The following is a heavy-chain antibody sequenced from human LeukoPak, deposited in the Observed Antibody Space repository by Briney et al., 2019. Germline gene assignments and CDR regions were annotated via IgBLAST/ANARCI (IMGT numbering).Heavy chain of an antibody. V-gene: IGHV4-34*01. CDR2: INHSGST. D-gene: IGHD3-3*01. J-gene: IGHJ4*02. Sequence: SETLSLTCAVYGGSFSGYYWSWIRQPPGKGLEWIGEINHSGSTNYNPSLKSRVTISVDTSKNQFSLKLSSVTAADTAVYYCARAPIFGVVLGGFDYWGQGTLVTVSS. CDR3: ARAPIFGVVLGGFDY. CDR1: GGSFSGYY.